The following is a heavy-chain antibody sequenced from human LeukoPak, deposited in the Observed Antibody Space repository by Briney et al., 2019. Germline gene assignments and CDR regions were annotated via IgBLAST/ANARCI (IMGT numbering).Heavy chain of an antibody. V-gene: IGHV4-30-2*05. D-gene: IGHD1/OR15-1a*01. Sequence: SQTLSLTCAVSGGSISSGGYSWSWIRQPPGKGLEWIGYIFHSGTTYSNPSLKSRVTISVDTSKNQFSLKLNSVTAADTAVYYCARVPFFDSGTYYFDSWGPGTLVTVSS. CDR1: GGSISSGGYS. CDR2: IFHSGTT. CDR3: ARVPFFDSGTYYFDS. J-gene: IGHJ4*02.